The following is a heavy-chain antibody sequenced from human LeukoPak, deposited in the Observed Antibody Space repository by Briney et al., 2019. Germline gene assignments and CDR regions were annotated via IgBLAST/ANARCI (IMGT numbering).Heavy chain of an antibody. CDR2: IKHDGSEK. D-gene: IGHD3-3*01. J-gene: IGHJ4*02. V-gene: IGHV3-7*01. Sequence: GGSLRLSCAASGFTFSSYWMSWVRQAPGKGLEWVASIKHDGSEKYYVDSVRGRFTISRDNTMNSLYLQMSSLRAEDTAVYYCATDRGWRTSGYYLYYFEYWGQGTLVTFSS. CDR3: ATDRGWRTSGYYLYYFEY. CDR1: GFTFSSYW.